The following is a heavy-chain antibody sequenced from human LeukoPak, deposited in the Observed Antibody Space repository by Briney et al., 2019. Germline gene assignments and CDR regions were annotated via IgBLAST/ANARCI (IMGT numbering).Heavy chain of an antibody. CDR3: ARRPIKYYYYGMDV. CDR2: IYSGGST. CDR1: GFTVSSNY. Sequence: GGSLRLSCAASGFTVSSNYMSWVRQAPGKGLEWVSVIYSGGSTYYADPVKGRFTISRDNSKNTLYLQMNSLRAEDTAVYYCARRPIKYYYYGMDVWGQGTTVTVSS. J-gene: IGHJ6*02. V-gene: IGHV3-53*05.